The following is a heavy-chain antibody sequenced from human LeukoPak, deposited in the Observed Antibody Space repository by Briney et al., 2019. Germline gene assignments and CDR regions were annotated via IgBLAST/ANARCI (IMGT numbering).Heavy chain of an antibody. CDR1: GGSISSYY. J-gene: IGHJ4*02. CDR3: ARYIPARPGFDY. D-gene: IGHD6-6*01. Sequence: SGTLSLTCAVSGGSISSYYWSWIRQPPGKGLEWIGYIYYSGGTNYNPSLKSRVTMSVDTSKNQFSLKLSSVTVADTAVYYCARYIPARPGFDYWGQGTLVTVSS. CDR2: IYYSGGT. V-gene: IGHV4-59*12.